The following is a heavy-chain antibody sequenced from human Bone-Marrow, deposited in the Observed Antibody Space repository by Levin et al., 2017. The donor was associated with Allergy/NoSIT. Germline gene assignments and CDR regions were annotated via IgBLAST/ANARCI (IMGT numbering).Heavy chain of an antibody. CDR3: TRPGGYCSDKRCLADY. J-gene: IGHJ4*02. V-gene: IGHV3-73*01. CDR2: IRSKAHDYAT. D-gene: IGHD2-15*01. CDR1: GFTFSGSA. Sequence: PGESLKISCAASGFTFSGSAIHWVRQASGKGLEWIGRIRSKAHDYATTYPLSMKGRFTISRNDSMNTAYLQIDSLNTEDTAVYFCTRPGGYCSDKRCLADYWGQGTLVTVSS.